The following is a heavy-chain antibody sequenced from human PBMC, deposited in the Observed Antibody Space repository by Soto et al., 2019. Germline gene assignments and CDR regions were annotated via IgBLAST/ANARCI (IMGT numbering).Heavy chain of an antibody. J-gene: IGHJ4*02. D-gene: IGHD3-22*01. CDR2: IYYSGST. CDR3: ARARYDSSGYYYFDY. V-gene: IGHV4-59*07. Sequence: PSDTLSLNRTDSGGSITGYYLSWIREPQGKGLEWIGYIYYSGSTIYNPSLKSRVTISVDTSKNQFSLKLSSVTAADTAVYYCARARYDSSGYYYFDYWGQGTLVTVSS. CDR1: GGSITGYY.